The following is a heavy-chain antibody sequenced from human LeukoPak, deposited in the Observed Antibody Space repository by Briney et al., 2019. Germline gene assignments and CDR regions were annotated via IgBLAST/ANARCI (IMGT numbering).Heavy chain of an antibody. Sequence: SETLSLTCAVYGGSFSGYYWSWIRQPPGKGLDWIGEINHSGSTNYNPSLKSRVTISVDTSKNQFSLKLSSVTAADTAVYYCAKGLGYDILTGYYNGDAFDIWGQGTMVTVSS. V-gene: IGHV4-34*01. CDR3: AKGLGYDILTGYYNGDAFDI. CDR1: GGSFSGYY. D-gene: IGHD3-9*01. CDR2: INHSGST. J-gene: IGHJ3*02.